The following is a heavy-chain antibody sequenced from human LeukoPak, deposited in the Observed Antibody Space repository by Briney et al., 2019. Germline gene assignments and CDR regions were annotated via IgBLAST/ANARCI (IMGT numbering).Heavy chain of an antibody. Sequence: GGSLRLSCAVSGFTFSSYAMSWVRQAPGKGLEWVSGISGSGGSTYYADSVKGRFTVSRDNSKNTLYLQMNSLRVEDTAVYYCARLLGDAFDIWGQGTMVTVSS. CDR2: ISGSGGST. V-gene: IGHV3-23*01. J-gene: IGHJ3*02. CDR3: ARLLGDAFDI. CDR1: GFTFSSYA. D-gene: IGHD4/OR15-4a*01.